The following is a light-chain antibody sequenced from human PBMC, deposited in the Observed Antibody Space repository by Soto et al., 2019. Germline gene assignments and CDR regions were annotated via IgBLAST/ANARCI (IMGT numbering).Light chain of an antibody. CDR1: QSVSSSY. CDR3: QQYGGSSLYT. V-gene: IGKV3-20*01. Sequence: EIVLTQSPGTLSLSPGERATLSCRASQSVSSSYLGWYQQKPGQAPRLLIYDACTSATGIPDRISGSGSGTDSTLTTGSLHPEDFAVYYCQQYGGSSLYTFGQGTKLESK. CDR2: DAC. J-gene: IGKJ2*01.